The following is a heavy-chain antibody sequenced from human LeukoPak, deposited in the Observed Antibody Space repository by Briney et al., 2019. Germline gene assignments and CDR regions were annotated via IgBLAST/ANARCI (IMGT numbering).Heavy chain of an antibody. CDR3: ARFRAGVGEPYGDY. J-gene: IGHJ4*02. Sequence: GGSLRLSCAASGFSLTNYAMHWVRQAPGKGLEWVAVLSYDGSNEDYADSVKGRFTISRDNSRNTLYLQLNSLRADDTAVYYCARFRAGVGEPYGDYWGQGTLVTVSS. CDR2: LSYDGSNE. CDR1: GFSLTNYA. V-gene: IGHV3-30*11. D-gene: IGHD3-10*01.